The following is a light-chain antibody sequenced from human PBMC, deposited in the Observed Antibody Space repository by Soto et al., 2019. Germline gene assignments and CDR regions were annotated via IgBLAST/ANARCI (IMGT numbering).Light chain of an antibody. Sequence: QSVLTQPASVSGAPVPSITISCTGTSSDIGDYNYVSWFQQYPDKAPKLMIYEVSHRTSGVSNRYSGSKSGNTASLTISGLQAEDEADYYCSTFTTSSPYVFGTGTKVTVL. CDR3: STFTTSSPYV. CDR1: SSDIGDYNY. V-gene: IGLV2-14*01. CDR2: EVS. J-gene: IGLJ1*01.